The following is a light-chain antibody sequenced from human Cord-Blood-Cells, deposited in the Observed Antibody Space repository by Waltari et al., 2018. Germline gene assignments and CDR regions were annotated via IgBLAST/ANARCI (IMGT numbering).Light chain of an antibody. V-gene: IGKV1-5*01. CDR3: QQYNSYSLYT. Sequence: DIQMTQSPSTLSASVGARVTITCRASQSISSWLAWYQQKPGKAPNLLIYDASSLESGVPSRFSGSGSGTEFTLTISSLQPDDFATYYCQQYNSYSLYTFGQGTKLEIK. CDR1: QSISSW. J-gene: IGKJ2*01. CDR2: DAS.